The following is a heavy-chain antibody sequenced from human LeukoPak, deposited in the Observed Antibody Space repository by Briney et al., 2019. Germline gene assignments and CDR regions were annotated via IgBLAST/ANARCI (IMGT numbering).Heavy chain of an antibody. J-gene: IGHJ3*02. V-gene: IGHV1-3*01. CDR3: ARFPSRYSGYDYWRDGAFDI. CDR1: GFTFTSYA. Sequence: PGGSLRLSCAASGFTFTSYAMHWVRQAPGQRLEWMGWINAGNGNTKYSQKFQGRVTITRDTSAGTAYMELSSLRSEDTAVYYCARFPSRYSGYDYWRDGAFDIWGQGTMVTVSS. D-gene: IGHD5-12*01. CDR2: INAGNGNT.